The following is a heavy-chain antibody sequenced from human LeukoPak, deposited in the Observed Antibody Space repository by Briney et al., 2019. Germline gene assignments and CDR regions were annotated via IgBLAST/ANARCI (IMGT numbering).Heavy chain of an antibody. CDR3: ARGDIVVVPAAAGWFDP. Sequence: ASVKVSCKASGYTFTSYYMHWVRQAPGQGLEWMGIINPSGGSTGYAQKFQGRVTMTRDTSTSTVYMELSSLRSEDTAVYYCARGDIVVVPAAAGWFDPWGQGTLVTVSS. CDR2: INPSGGST. CDR1: GYTFTSYY. D-gene: IGHD2-2*01. V-gene: IGHV1-46*01. J-gene: IGHJ5*02.